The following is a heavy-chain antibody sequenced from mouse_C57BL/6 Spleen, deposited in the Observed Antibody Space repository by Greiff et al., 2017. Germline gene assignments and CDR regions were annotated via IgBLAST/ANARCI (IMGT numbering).Heavy chain of an antibody. CDR2: ISRGSSTI. CDR1: GFTFSDYG. Sequence: EVMLVESGGGLVKPGASLKLSCAASGFTFSDYGMHWVRQAPEKGLEWVAYISRGSSTIYYADTVKGRFTIARDNAKNTLFLQMTSLRSEDAAMYYCARDYYGNSFFDDWGQGTTLTVSS. CDR3: ARDYYGNSFFDD. D-gene: IGHD2-1*01. V-gene: IGHV5-17*01. J-gene: IGHJ2*01.